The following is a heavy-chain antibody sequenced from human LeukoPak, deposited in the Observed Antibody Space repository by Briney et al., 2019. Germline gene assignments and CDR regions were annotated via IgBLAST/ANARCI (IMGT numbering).Heavy chain of an antibody. J-gene: IGHJ4*02. Sequence: GGTLRLSCAASGFTCSTYREHWIRQAPGKGLVWVSRINHDGSRTDYADSVKGRFTISRDNAKNTLYLQMNSLRAEDTAVYFCARDLRGQRDYWGQGTLVTVSS. CDR3: ARDLRGQRDY. D-gene: IGHD2-15*01. V-gene: IGHV3-74*01. CDR1: GFTCSTYR. CDR2: INHDGSRT.